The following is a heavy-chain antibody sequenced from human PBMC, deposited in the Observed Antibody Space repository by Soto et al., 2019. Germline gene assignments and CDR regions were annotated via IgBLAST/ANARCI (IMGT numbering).Heavy chain of an antibody. CDR1: GETFTCYY. J-gene: IGHJ4*02. D-gene: IGHD3-22*01. CDR2: INPNSGGT. V-gene: IGHV1-2*04. Sequence: SVKVSCNASGETFTCYYIHWVGQARVQGREWMGWINPNSGGTHYAQKFQGWVTMTRDTSISTAYMELSRLRSDDTAVYYCAREHVNYDRIGDFYYWASLTLVTVSS. CDR3: AREHVNYDRIGDFYY.